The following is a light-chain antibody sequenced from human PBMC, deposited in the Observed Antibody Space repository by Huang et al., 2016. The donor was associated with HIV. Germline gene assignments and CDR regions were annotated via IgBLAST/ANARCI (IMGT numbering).Light chain of an antibody. CDR3: QHYNNWPWWT. V-gene: IGKV3-15*01. CDR1: QSVTSN. Sequence: EVVMTQSPAILSVSPGERATLSGRASQSVTSNLAWYQQKPGQAPRFLIYSASTRATGSPARFSGSGSGTEFTLTISSLQSEDFAVYYCQHYNNWPWWTFGQGTKVEIK. CDR2: SAS. J-gene: IGKJ1*01.